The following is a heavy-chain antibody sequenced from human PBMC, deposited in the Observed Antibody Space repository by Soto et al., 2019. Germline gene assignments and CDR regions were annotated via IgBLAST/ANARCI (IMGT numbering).Heavy chain of an antibody. Sequence: ASVKVSCKASGGTFSSYAISWVRQAPGQGLEWMGGIIPIFGTPTYAQKSQGRVTFTADESTSTVYMELNSLKSDDTALYYCAREKFTAAWGAFHIWGQGTMVTVSS. J-gene: IGHJ3*02. CDR1: GGTFSSYA. CDR3: AREKFTAAWGAFHI. D-gene: IGHD3-16*01. CDR2: IIPIFGTP. V-gene: IGHV1-69*13.